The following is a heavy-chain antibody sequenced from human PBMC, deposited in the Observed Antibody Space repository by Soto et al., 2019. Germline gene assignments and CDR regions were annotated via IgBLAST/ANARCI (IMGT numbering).Heavy chain of an antibody. CDR2: IIPIFGTA. J-gene: IGHJ6*02. Sequence: SVKVSCKASRGTFSSYAISWVRQAPGQGLEWMGGIIPIFGTANYAQKFQGRVTITADESTSTAYMELSSLRSEDTAVYYCARENRLREYCSGGSCAYYYGMDVWGQGTTVTVSS. V-gene: IGHV1-69*13. CDR3: ARENRLREYCSGGSCAYYYGMDV. D-gene: IGHD2-15*01. CDR1: RGTFSSYA.